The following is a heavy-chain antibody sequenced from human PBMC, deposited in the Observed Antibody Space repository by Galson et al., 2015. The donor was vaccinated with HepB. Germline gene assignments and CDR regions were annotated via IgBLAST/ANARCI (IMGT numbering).Heavy chain of an antibody. J-gene: IGHJ4*02. Sequence: SLRLSCAASGFTVSSNYMSWVRQAPGKGLEWVSVIYSGGSTYYADSVKGRFTISRDNSKNTLYLQMNSLRAEDTAVYYCARGPREDYGDSDPHFDYWGQGTLVTVSS. CDR3: ARGPREDYGDSDPHFDY. CDR2: IYSGGST. D-gene: IGHD4-17*01. V-gene: IGHV3-53*01. CDR1: GFTVSSNY.